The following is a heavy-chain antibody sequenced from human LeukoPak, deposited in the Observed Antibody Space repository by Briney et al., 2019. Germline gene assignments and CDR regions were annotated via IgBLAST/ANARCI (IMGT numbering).Heavy chain of an antibody. CDR1: GFTFSSYE. D-gene: IGHD5-12*01. J-gene: IGHJ6*04. V-gene: IGHV3-48*03. Sequence: GGSLRLSCAASGFTFSSYEMNWVRQAPGKGLEWVSYISSSGSTIYYADSVKGRFTISRDNAKNSLYLQMNRLRAEDTAVYYCARDDIVATISQVPYGMDVWGKGTTVTVSS. CDR3: ARDDIVATISQVPYGMDV. CDR2: ISSSGSTI.